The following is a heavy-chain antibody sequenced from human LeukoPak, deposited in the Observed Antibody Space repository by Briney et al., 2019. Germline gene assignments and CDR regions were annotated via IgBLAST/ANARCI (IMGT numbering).Heavy chain of an antibody. CDR3: AKARQLVRGAILF. V-gene: IGHV3-23*01. CDR2: ISGSGGST. Sequence: PGGSLRRSCAASGFTFSSYAMSWVRQAPGKGLEWVSAISGSGGSTYYADSVKGRFTISRDNSKNTLYLQMNSLRAEDTAVYYCAKARQLVRGAILFWGQGTLVTVSS. D-gene: IGHD3-10*01. CDR1: GFTFSSYA. J-gene: IGHJ4*02.